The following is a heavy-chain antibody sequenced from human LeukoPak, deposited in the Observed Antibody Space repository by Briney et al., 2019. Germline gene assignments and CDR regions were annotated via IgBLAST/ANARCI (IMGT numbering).Heavy chain of an antibody. CDR1: GFTFSSYY. J-gene: IGHJ4*02. CDR2: ISRTTNYT. V-gene: IGHV3-21*01. D-gene: IGHD3-16*01. Sequence: PGGSLRLSCAASGFTFSSYYMNWVRQAPGKGLEWVSSISRTTNYTYYTDSVKGRFTISRDNAKNSLYPQMNSLTAEDTAVYYCTRVSYADGGYFDYWGQGTLVTVSS. CDR3: TRVSYADGGYFDY.